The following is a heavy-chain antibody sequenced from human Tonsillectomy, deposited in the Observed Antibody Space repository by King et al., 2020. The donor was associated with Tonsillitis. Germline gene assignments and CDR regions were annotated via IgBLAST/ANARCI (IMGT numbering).Heavy chain of an antibody. CDR1: GYTFTRYY. CDR3: ARTGQREIVVVAAAMPEDY. Sequence: VQLVESGAEVKKPGASVKVSCKASGYTFTRYYIHWVRQAPGQGLEWMGIINPSGGSTNYAQKFQGRVTMTRDTSTSTVYMELSSLRSEDTAVYYCARTGQREIVVVAAAMPEDYWGQGTLVTVSS. J-gene: IGHJ4*02. CDR2: INPSGGST. D-gene: IGHD2-2*01. V-gene: IGHV1-46*01.